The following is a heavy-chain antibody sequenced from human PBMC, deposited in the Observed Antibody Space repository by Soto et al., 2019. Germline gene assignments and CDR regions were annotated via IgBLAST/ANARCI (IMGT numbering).Heavy chain of an antibody. CDR1: GCTFSSYR. V-gene: IGHV1-69*13. D-gene: IGHD6-13*01. Sequence: SVKVSCKASGCTFSSYRINWVRQAPGQGLEWVGGIVPIYRTADYAQKFQGRVTITADESARTSYMELRSLKSQDTAVYYCVRHSGVKLSRSWGQGTLVTVSS. J-gene: IGHJ4*02. CDR3: VRHSGVKLSRS. CDR2: IVPIYRTA.